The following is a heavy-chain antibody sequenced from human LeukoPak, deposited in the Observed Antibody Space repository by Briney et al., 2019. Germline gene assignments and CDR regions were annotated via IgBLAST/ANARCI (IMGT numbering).Heavy chain of an antibody. CDR2: MSGSGDIT. V-gene: IGHV3-23*01. CDR1: GFTFSSYA. CDR3: AKGHGDYPGNYFNY. D-gene: IGHD4-17*01. J-gene: IGHJ4*02. Sequence: QPGGSLRLSCAASGFTFSSYAMSWVRQAPGKGLEWVSAMSGSGDITYYADSLKGRFTISRDNSKNTLYLQIHSLRAEDTAIYFCAKGHGDYPGNYFNYWGQGTLVSVSS.